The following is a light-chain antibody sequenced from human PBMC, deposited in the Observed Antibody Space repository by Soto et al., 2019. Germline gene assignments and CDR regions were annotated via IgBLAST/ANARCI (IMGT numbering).Light chain of an antibody. V-gene: IGKV1-5*03. CDR3: QQYTSYSWS. CDR1: RSIRYW. J-gene: IGKJ1*01. Sequence: DIQMTQSPSTLSASVGDRATITCRASRSIRYWLAWFQQKPGKAPRLLIYEASRLESGVPSRISGSGSGTEFTLTISSLQPDDFATYYCQQYTSYSWSFGKGTKVDIK. CDR2: EAS.